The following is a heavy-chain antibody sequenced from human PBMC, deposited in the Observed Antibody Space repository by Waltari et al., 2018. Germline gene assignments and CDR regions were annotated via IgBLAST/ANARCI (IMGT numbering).Heavy chain of an antibody. CDR2: INHSGST. CDR1: GGSFSGYY. Sequence: QVQLQQWGAGLLKPSETLSLTCAVYGGSFSGYYWSWIRQPPGKGLEWIGEINHSGSTNYNPSLKSRVTISVDTSKNQFSLKLSSVTAADTAVYYCARLLIVVVPAARYYYYYGMDVWDQGP. D-gene: IGHD2-2*01. V-gene: IGHV4-34*01. J-gene: IGHJ6*02. CDR3: ARLLIVVVPAARYYYYYGMDV.